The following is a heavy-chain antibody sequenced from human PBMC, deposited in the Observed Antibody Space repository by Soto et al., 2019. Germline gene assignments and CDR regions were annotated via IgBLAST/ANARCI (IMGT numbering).Heavy chain of an antibody. D-gene: IGHD5-18*01. J-gene: IGHJ6*02. CDR2: INHSGST. Sequence: QVQLQQWGAGLLKPSETLSLTCAVYGGSFSGYYWSWIRQPPGKGLEWIGEINHSGSTNYNPSLKSRVTISVDTSKNQFSLKLSSVTAADTAVYYCARLGIYGYAYYGMDVWGQGTTVTVSS. CDR3: ARLGIYGYAYYGMDV. V-gene: IGHV4-34*01. CDR1: GGSFSGYY.